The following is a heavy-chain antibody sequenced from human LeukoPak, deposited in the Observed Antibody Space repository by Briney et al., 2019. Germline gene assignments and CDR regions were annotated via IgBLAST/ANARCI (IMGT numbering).Heavy chain of an antibody. D-gene: IGHD2-2*01. CDR1: GFTFSSYA. Sequence: GGSLRLSCAASGFTFSSYAMHWVRQAPGKGLEWVAVISYDGSNKYYADSVKGRFTISRDNSKNTLYLQMNSLRAEDTAVYYCAKVARVKYQLPLYYFDYWGQGTLVTVSS. CDR2: ISYDGSNK. CDR3: AKVARVKYQLPLYYFDY. J-gene: IGHJ4*02. V-gene: IGHV3-30*04.